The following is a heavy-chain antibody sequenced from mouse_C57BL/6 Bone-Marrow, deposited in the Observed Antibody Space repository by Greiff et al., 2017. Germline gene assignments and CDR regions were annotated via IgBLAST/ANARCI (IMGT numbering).Heavy chain of an antibody. CDR1: GYTFTSYD. D-gene: IGHD1-1*01. CDR2: IYPRDGST. J-gene: IGHJ3*01. Sequence: VQLQQSGPELVKPGASVKLSCKASGYTFTSYDINWVKQRPGQGLEWIGWIYPRDGSTKYNEKFKGKATLTVDTSSSTAYMELHSLTSEGSAVYFGARGDYGSSYAWFAYWGQGTLVTVSA. V-gene: IGHV1-85*01. CDR3: ARGDYGSSYAWFAY.